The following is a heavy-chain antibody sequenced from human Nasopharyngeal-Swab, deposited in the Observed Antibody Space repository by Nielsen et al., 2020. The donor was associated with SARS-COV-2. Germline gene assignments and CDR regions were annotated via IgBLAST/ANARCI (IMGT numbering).Heavy chain of an antibody. CDR2: INSGGSST. V-gene: IGHV3-74*01. CDR3: ARDLYYDYVWGSYRYENYYYGMDV. CDR1: GFTFSSYW. D-gene: IGHD3-16*02. Sequence: GESLKISCAASGFTFSSYWMHWVRQAPGKGLVWVSRINSGGSSTSYADSVKGRFTISRDNAKNTLYLQMNSLRAEDTAVYYCARDLYYDYVWGSYRYENYYYGMDVWGQGTTVTVSS. J-gene: IGHJ6*02.